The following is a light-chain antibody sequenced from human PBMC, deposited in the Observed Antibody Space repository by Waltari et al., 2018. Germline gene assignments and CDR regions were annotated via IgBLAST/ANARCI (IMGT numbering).Light chain of an antibody. V-gene: IGKV2-29*02. J-gene: IGKJ2*01. CDR2: EVS. Sequence: EIVMTQTPLSLSVTPGQPASISCKSSQSLLHSNGKTYLYWYLQRPGQSPQLLISEVSSWFSGVPDRLSGSGSGTDFTLKISRVEAEDVGVYYCFQGVYPYTFGQGTKLDIK. CDR1: QSLLHSNGKTY. CDR3: FQGVYPYT.